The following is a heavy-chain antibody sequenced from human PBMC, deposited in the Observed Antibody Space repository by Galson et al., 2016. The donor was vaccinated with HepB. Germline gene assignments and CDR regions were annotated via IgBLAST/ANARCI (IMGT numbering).Heavy chain of an antibody. CDR2: INPALGGA. V-gene: IGHV1-46*01. J-gene: IGHJ4*02. Sequence: SVKVSCKASEDTFRKSDVHWVRQAPGQGPDWMGLINPALGGANYAQKFQGRVTMTRDTSTRTVYMEVRSLTSGDPAVYFCAAKAVTGTFFDSWGQGTLVTVSS. D-gene: IGHD4-17*01. CDR1: EDTFRKSD. CDR3: AAKAVTGTFFDS.